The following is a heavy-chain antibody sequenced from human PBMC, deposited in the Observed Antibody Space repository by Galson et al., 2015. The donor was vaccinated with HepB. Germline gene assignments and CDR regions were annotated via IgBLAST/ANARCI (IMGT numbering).Heavy chain of an antibody. CDR3: ARRQILGYCSSTSCYRRAYYYGMDV. D-gene: IGHD2-2*01. J-gene: IGHJ6*02. CDR1: GGSFSGYY. V-gene: IGHV4-34*01. Sequence: ETLSLTCAVYGGSFSGYYWSWIRQPPGKGLEWIGEINHSGSTNYNPSLKSRVTISVDTSKNQFSLKLSSVTAADTAVYYCARRQILGYCSSTSCYRRAYYYGMDVWGQGTTVTVSS. CDR2: INHSGST.